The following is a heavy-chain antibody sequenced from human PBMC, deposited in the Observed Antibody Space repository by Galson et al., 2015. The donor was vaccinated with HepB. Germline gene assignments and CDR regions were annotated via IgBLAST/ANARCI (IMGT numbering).Heavy chain of an antibody. CDR3: ARTHPGLAVDDAFVI. D-gene: IGHD6-19*01. CDR1: GYSFTSYW. CDR2: IDPSDSYT. Sequence: QSGAEVKKPGESLRISCKGSGYSFTSYWISWVRQMPGKGLEWMGRIDPSDSYTNYSPSFQGHVTISADKSISTAYLQWSSLKASDTAMYYCARTHPGLAVDDAFVIWGPGTMVTVSS. V-gene: IGHV5-10-1*01. J-gene: IGHJ3*02.